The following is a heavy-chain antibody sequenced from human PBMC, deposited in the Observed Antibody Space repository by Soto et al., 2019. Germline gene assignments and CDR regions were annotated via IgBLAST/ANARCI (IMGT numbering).Heavy chain of an antibody. CDR2: ISYDGSNK. D-gene: IGHD6-6*01. CDR1: GFTFSSYG. V-gene: IGHV3-30*18. J-gene: IGHJ4*02. CDR3: AKERKYSSSSGFDY. Sequence: GGSLRLSCAASGFTFSSYGMHWVRQAPGKGLEWVAVISYDGSNKYYADSVKGRFTISRDNSKNTLYLQMNSLRAEDTAVYYCAKERKYSSSSGFDYWGQGTLVTVSS.